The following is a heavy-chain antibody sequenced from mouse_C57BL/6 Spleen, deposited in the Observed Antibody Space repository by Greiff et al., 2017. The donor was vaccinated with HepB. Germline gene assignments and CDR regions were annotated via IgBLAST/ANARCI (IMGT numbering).Heavy chain of an antibody. CDR1: GFNIKNTY. CDR3: ARSDYGSSPWFAY. J-gene: IGHJ3*01. V-gene: IGHV14-3*01. Sequence: VQLQQSVAELVRPGATVKLSCTASGFNIKNTYMHWVKQRPEQGLEWIGRIDPANGNTKYAPKFQGKATITADTSSNTAYLQLSSLTSEDTAIYYCARSDYGSSPWFAYWGQGTLVTVSA. D-gene: IGHD1-1*01. CDR2: IDPANGNT.